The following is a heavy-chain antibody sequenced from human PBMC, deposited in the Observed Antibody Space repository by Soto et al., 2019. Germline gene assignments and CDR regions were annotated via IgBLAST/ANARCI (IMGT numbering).Heavy chain of an antibody. J-gene: IGHJ3*02. Sequence: ASVKVSCKASGYTFTSYGISWVRQAPGQGLEWMGWISAYNGNTNYAQKLQGRVTMTTDTSTSTAYMELRSLRSDDTAVYYCARVRSEYCSGGSCYPPDAFDIWGQGTMVTVSS. CDR1: GYTFTSYG. CDR3: ARVRSEYCSGGSCYPPDAFDI. V-gene: IGHV1-18*01. CDR2: ISAYNGNT. D-gene: IGHD2-15*01.